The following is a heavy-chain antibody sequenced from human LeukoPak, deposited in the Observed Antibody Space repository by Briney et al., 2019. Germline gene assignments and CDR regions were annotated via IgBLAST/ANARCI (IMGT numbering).Heavy chain of an antibody. V-gene: IGHV4-59*08. J-gene: IGHJ4*02. CDR2: IYYSGST. CDR3: ARHPLNYDSSGYYSLYFDY. D-gene: IGHD3-22*01. CDR1: GGSISSYY. Sequence: PSETLSLTCTVSGGSISSYYWSWIRQPPGKGLEWIGYIYYSGSTNYIPSLKSRVTISVDTSKNQFSLKLSSVTAADTAVYYCARHPLNYDSSGYYSLYFDYWGQGTLVTVSS.